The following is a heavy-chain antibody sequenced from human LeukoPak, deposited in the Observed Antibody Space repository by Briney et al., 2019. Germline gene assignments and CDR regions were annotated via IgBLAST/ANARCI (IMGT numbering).Heavy chain of an antibody. Sequence: GASVKVSCKASGYTFTSYGISWVRQAPGQGLEWMGWISAYNGNTNYAQKLQGRVTMTTDTSTSTAYMELRSLRSDDTAVYYCAFSFGVVTIQYYFDYWGQGTLVTVSS. J-gene: IGHJ4*02. CDR3: AFSFGVVTIQYYFDY. D-gene: IGHD3-3*01. CDR1: GYTFTSYG. V-gene: IGHV1-18*01. CDR2: ISAYNGNT.